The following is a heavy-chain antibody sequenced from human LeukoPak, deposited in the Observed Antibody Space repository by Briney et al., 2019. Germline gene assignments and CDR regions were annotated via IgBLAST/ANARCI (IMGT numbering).Heavy chain of an antibody. CDR3: AKNNGQWLTRRYYYMDV. CDR2: ISGSGGST. V-gene: IGHV3-23*01. J-gene: IGHJ6*03. Sequence: TGGTLRLSCAASGFTFSSYGMSWVRQAPGKGLEWVSAISGSGGSTYYADSVKGRFTISRDNSKNTLYLQMNSLRAEDTAVYYCAKNNGQWLTRRYYYMDVWGKGTTVTISS. CDR1: GFTFSSYG. D-gene: IGHD6-19*01.